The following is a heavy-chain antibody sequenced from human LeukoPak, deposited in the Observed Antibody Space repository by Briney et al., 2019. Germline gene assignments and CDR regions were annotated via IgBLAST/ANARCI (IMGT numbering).Heavy chain of an antibody. CDR1: GGSFSGYY. D-gene: IGHD6-19*01. CDR3: ARGIGSGWYLVHYFDY. V-gene: IGHV4-34*01. Sequence: SETLSLTCAVYGGSFSGYYWSWIRQPPGKGLEWIGEINHSGRTNYNPSLKSRVTISVDTSKNQFSLKLSSVTAADTAVYYCARGIGSGWYLVHYFDYWGQGTLVTVSS. J-gene: IGHJ4*02. CDR2: INHSGRT.